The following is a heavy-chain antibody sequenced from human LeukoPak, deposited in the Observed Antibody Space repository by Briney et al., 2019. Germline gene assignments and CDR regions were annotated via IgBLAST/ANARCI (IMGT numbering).Heavy chain of an antibody. D-gene: IGHD3-22*01. CDR2: INPNSGGT. V-gene: IGHV1-2*02. Sequence: GASVKVSCKASGCTFTGYYMHWVRQAPGQGLEWMGWINPNSGGTNYAQKFQGRVTMTRDTSISTAYMALSRLRSDETAVYSCARDNELCPMAIVVSPADYFDFWGQGTLVTVSS. CDR3: ARDNELCPMAIVVSPADYFDF. CDR1: GCTFTGYY. J-gene: IGHJ4*02.